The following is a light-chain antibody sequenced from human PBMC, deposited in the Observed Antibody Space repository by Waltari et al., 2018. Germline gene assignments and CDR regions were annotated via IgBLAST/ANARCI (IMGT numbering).Light chain of an antibody. Sequence: CRGSLGVAVISLSGYQQKHGQARRLLLDGTSSRAAGIPDRFSGRGSVTDFSLTISGLEPEDFAVYYGQQYVGEVVTFGGGTKVEI. V-gene: IGKV3-20*01. J-gene: IGKJ4*01. CDR1: LGVAVIS. CDR3: QQYVGEVVT. CDR2: GTS.